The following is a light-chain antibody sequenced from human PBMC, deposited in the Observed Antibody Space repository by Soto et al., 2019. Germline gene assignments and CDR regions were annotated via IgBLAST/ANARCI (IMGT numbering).Light chain of an antibody. V-gene: IGKV1-5*01. CDR2: DAS. CDR1: QSISSW. CDR3: QQRGKWPST. Sequence: DIQMTQSPSTLSASVGDRVTITCLASQSISSWLAWYQQKPGKAPKLLIYDASGLESGVPSRFSGSGSGTEFTLTISSLQPDDFGVYYCQQRGKWPSTFGPGTKVDIK. J-gene: IGKJ2*02.